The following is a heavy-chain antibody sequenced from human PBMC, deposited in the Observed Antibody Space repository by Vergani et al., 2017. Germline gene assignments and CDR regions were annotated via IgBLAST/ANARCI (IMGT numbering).Heavy chain of an antibody. J-gene: IGHJ5*02. CDR3: ARQPPVIVLVASWFDP. Sequence: EVQLLESGGGLVQPGGSLRLSCAASGFTFTTYAMSWVRQAPGKGLEWVSAISGSGGNTYYADSVKGRFTISRDNSKYTLYLQMNSLRAEDTALYYCARQPPVIVLVASWFDPWNHNTVVTVSS. CDR2: ISGSGGNT. D-gene: IGHD2-15*01. CDR1: GFTFTTYA. V-gene: IGHV3-23*01.